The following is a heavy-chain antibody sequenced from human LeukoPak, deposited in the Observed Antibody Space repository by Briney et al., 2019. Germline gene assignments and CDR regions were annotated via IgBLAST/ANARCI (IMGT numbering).Heavy chain of an antibody. J-gene: IGHJ6*04. CDR2: INHSGST. Sequence: TETLSLTCAVYGGSFSGYDYWSWIRQPPGKGLEWIGEINHSGSTNYNPSLKSRVTISVDMSKNQFSLKLTSVTAADTAVYYCATVLRFFEWPFRMDVWGKGTTVTVSS. CDR3: ATVLRFFEWPFRMDV. D-gene: IGHD3-3*01. CDR1: GGSFSGYDY. V-gene: IGHV4-34*01.